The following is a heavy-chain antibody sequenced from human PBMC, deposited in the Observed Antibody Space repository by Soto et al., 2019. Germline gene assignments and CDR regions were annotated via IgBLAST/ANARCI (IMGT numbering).Heavy chain of an antibody. V-gene: IGHV4-4*07. CDR1: GVSITSYY. CDR3: ACLYNWXXXSDY. J-gene: IGHJ4*02. CDR2: IYSSGST. D-gene: IGHD1-20*01. Sequence: QVQLQESGPGLVKPSETLSLTCTVSGVSITSYYWSWIRQPAGKGLEWIGRIYSSGSTNYNPSLKSRVTMSIDTSKXQFSLKLSSVXXXXXXVYYCACLYNWXXXSDYWGQGT.